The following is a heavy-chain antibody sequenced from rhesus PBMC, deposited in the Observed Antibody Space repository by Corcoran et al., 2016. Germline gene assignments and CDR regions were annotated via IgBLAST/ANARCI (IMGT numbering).Heavy chain of an antibody. CDR1: GGSFTIGNG. D-gene: IGHD3-9*01. J-gene: IGHJ4*01. Sequence: VQLRESGPGLGKPSETLSPTAAASGGSFTIGNGWTWIRQPPGKGLEWIGYISGSSGSTYYNPSLKSRVTISTDTSKNQFSLKLSSVTAADTAVYYCANSYYWGQGVLVTVSS. V-gene: IGHV4-65*01. CDR2: ISGSSGST. CDR3: ANSYY.